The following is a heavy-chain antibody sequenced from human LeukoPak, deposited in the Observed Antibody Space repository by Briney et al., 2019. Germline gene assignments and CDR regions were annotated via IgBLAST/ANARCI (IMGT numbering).Heavy chain of an antibody. CDR3: ARDPGVRWLVGFDY. V-gene: IGHV3-33*01. J-gene: IGHJ4*02. CDR1: RFTFRRNA. Sequence: GRTLRLSCAASRFTFRRNAIHRDRQAPGKGQNPETVIWYDGSNKYYADSVKGRFTISRDNSKNTLYLQMDSLRAEDTAVYYCARDPGVRWLVGFDYWGQGTLVTVSS. CDR2: IWYDGSNK. D-gene: IGHD6-19*01.